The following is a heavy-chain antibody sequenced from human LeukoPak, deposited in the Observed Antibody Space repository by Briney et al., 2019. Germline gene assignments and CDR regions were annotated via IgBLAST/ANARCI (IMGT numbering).Heavy chain of an antibody. D-gene: IGHD1-1*01. Sequence: ASETLSLTCTISGGSVSSSSYYWGWIRQPPGKGLEWIGSIYYSGSTYYNPSLKSRVTISVDTSKNQFSLKLSSVTAADTAVFYCARYFGTTGTPNYWGQGTLVTVSS. CDR1: GGSVSSSSYY. V-gene: IGHV4-39*01. J-gene: IGHJ4*02. CDR3: ARYFGTTGTPNY. CDR2: IYYSGST.